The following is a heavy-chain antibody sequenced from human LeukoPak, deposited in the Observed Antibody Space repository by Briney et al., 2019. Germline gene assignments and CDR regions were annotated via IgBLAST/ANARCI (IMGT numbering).Heavy chain of an antibody. J-gene: IGHJ4*02. D-gene: IGHD2-2*01. V-gene: IGHV4-39*01. CDR2: IYYSGST. Sequence: TTSETLSLTCTVSGGSIGGGKDFSGWLRQPPGKGLEWIGSIYYSGSTYYRPSLKSRVSISVDKSKNEFSLLVHSVTAADTAVYYCARRVITYSTSFFDYWGQGNLVTVSS. CDR1: GGSIGGGKDF. CDR3: ARRVITYSTSFFDY.